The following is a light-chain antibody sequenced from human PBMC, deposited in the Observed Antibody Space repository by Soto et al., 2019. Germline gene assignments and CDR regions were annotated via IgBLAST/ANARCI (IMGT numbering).Light chain of an antibody. CDR3: SSYTSSSTLYV. V-gene: IGLV2-14*01. Sequence: QSVLTDPGSVSGYPGQSITISCTGTSSDVGGYNYVSWYQQHPGKAPKLMIYDVSNRPSGVSNRFSGSKSGNTASLTISGLQAEDEADYYCSSYTSSSTLYVFGTGTKVTVL. CDR2: DVS. J-gene: IGLJ1*01. CDR1: SSDVGGYNY.